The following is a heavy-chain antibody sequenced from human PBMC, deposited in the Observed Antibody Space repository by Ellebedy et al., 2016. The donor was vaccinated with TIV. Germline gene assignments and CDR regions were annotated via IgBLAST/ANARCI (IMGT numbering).Heavy chain of an antibody. CDR3: ARAHPSAYSLFDH. V-gene: IGHV4-34*11. CDR2: IYYLGTT. D-gene: IGHD2-15*01. J-gene: IGHJ4*02. CDR1: GGSFSGYY. Sequence: MPSETLSLTCAVYGGSFSGYYWSWIRQPPGKGLEWIGYIYYLGTTNYSPSLKSLVTISVDTSKNQFSLTLTSVTATDTAVYYCARAHPSAYSLFDHWGQGILVTVSS.